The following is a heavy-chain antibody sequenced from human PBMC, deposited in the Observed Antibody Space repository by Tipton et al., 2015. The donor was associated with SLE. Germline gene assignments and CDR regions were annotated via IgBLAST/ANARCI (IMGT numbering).Heavy chain of an antibody. CDR2: FHSSGIL. V-gene: IGHV4-61*09. CDR3: ARTAVLAAIMLDV. J-gene: IGHJ6*02. D-gene: IGHD3-3*02. Sequence: TLSLTCTVSDDSISSGDYYWSWIRQPAGKGLEWIGHFHSSGILNYNPSLKSRVTMSGDTSKNQLSLKLNAVTAADTAVYYCARTAVLAAIMLDVWGQGITVTVSS. CDR1: DDSISSGDYY.